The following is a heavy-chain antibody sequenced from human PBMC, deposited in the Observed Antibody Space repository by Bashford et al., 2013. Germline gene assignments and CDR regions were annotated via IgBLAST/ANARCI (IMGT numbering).Heavy chain of an antibody. Sequence: ASVKVSCKASGYTFTGYYMHWVRQAPGQGLEWMGWINPNSGGTNYAQKFQGWVTMTRDTSISTAYMELSRLRSDDTAVYYCARGKLYSSGWYPDDAFDIWGQGTMVTVSS. CDR2: INPNSGGT. J-gene: IGHJ3*02. V-gene: IGHV1-2*04. CDR3: ARGKLYSSGWYPDDAFDI. D-gene: IGHD6-19*01. CDR1: GYTFTGYY.